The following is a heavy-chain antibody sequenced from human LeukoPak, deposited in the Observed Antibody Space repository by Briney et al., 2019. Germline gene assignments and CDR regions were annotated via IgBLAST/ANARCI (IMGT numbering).Heavy chain of an antibody. Sequence: GGSLRLSCTVSGFTLSSYEMTWFRQAPGKGLEWVSSIGYGGADSHYADSVKGRFTISRDNSNNTLFLHLNSLRGEDTAVYYCTRNSGWYGLSWGQGTLVTVSS. J-gene: IGHJ1*01. V-gene: IGHV3-23*01. CDR3: TRNSGWYGLS. D-gene: IGHD6-19*01. CDR1: GFTLSSYE. CDR2: IGYGGADS.